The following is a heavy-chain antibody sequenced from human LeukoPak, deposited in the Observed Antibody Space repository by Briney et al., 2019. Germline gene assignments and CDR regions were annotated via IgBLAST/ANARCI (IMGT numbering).Heavy chain of an antibody. J-gene: IGHJ4*02. CDR2: ISGSGGST. V-gene: IGHV3-23*01. CDR1: GFTFSSYA. Sequence: GGSLRLSCAGSGFTFSSYAMSWVRQAPGKGLEWVSVISGSGGSTYYADSVRGRFTISRDNSKNTLSLQMYSLRAEDTAMYYCAKDCSSSWFTMVAGGPIDYWGQGTLVTVSS. CDR3: AKDCSSSWFTMVAGGPIDY. D-gene: IGHD6-13*01.